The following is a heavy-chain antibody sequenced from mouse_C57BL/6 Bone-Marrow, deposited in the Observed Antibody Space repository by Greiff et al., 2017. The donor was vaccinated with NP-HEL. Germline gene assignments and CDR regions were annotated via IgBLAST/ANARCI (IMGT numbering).Heavy chain of an antibody. Sequence: EVKLMESGGGLVKPGGSLKLSCAASGFTFSSYAMSWVRQTPEKRLEWVATISDGGSYTYYPDNVKGRFTISRDNAKNNLYLQMSQLKAEDTAMYYCARDFHYYGSSLDYWGQGTTLTVSS. J-gene: IGHJ2*01. CDR2: ISDGGSYT. V-gene: IGHV5-4*01. D-gene: IGHD1-1*01. CDR1: GFTFSSYA. CDR3: ARDFHYYGSSLDY.